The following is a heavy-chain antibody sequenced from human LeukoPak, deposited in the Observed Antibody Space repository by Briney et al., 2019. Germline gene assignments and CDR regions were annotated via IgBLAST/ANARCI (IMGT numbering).Heavy chain of an antibody. CDR3: ARASGCSGGSCYHAMDV. D-gene: IGHD2-15*01. J-gene: IGHJ6*02. CDR2: INSASSYI. V-gene: IGHV3-21*01. CDR1: GFTFSSYI. Sequence: GGSLRLSCAASGFTFSSYIMNWVRQAPGKGLEWVSSINSASSYIYYADSVKGRFTISRDDAKNSLYLQMNSLRAEDTAVYYCARASGCSGGSCYHAMDVWGQGTTVTVSS.